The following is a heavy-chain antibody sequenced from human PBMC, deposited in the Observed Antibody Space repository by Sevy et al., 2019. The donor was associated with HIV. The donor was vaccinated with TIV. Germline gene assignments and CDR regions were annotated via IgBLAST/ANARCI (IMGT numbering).Heavy chain of an antibody. V-gene: IGHV3-30*04. CDR2: ISYDGSNQ. CDR1: GFAFSSYA. Sequence: GGSLRLSCAASGFAFSSYAMHWVRQAPDKGLGWVAVISYDGSNQDYADSVKGRFTISRDNSKNTLYLQMNSLRVEDTAVYYCARFPPERAFDIWGQGTMVTVSS. J-gene: IGHJ3*02. CDR3: ARFPPERAFDI.